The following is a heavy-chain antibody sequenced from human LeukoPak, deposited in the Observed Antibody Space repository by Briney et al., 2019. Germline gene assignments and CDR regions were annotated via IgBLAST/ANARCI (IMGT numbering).Heavy chain of an antibody. CDR1: GYTFTSYD. Sequence: ASVKVSCKASGYTFTSYDINWVRQATGQGLEWMGWMNPNSGNTGYAQKFQGRVTMTRNTSISTAYMELSSLRSEDTAVYYCARLGSSWLPDYYYYMDVWGKGTTVTVSS. D-gene: IGHD6-13*01. V-gene: IGHV1-8*01. CDR2: MNPNSGNT. J-gene: IGHJ6*03. CDR3: ARLGSSWLPDYYYYMDV.